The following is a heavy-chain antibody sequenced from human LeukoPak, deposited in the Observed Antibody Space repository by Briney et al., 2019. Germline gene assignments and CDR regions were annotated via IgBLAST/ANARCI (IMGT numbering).Heavy chain of an antibody. D-gene: IGHD3-3*01. CDR2: IYYSGST. V-gene: IGHV4-39*07. Sequence: PSETLSLTCTVSGGSISSSSYYWGWIRQPPGKGLEWIGSIYYSGSTYYNPSLKSRVTISVDTSKNQFSLKLSSVTAADTAVYYCARDQAIFGVVIIRDDWFDPWGQGTLVTVSS. CDR3: ARDQAIFGVVIIRDDWFDP. J-gene: IGHJ5*02. CDR1: GGSISSSSYY.